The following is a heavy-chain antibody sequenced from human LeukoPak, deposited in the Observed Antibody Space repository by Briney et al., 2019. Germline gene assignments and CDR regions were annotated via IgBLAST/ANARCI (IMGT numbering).Heavy chain of an antibody. D-gene: IGHD3-10*01. CDR1: GGSISSSSYY. CDR2: IYYSGST. Sequence: SETLSLTCTVSGGSISSSSYYWGWIRQPPGKGLEWIGSIYYSGSTYYNPSLKSRVTISVDTSKNQFSLKLSSVTAADTAVYYCARGGDVLLWFGESEYYFDYWGQGTLVTVSS. V-gene: IGHV4-39*07. CDR3: ARGGDVLLWFGESEYYFDY. J-gene: IGHJ4*02.